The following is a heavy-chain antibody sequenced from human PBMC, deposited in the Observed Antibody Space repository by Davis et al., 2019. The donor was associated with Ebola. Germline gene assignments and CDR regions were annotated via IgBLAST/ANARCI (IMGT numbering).Heavy chain of an antibody. CDR3: ARDGTSPFGVVIYTHFDY. D-gene: IGHD3-3*01. V-gene: IGHV3-48*04. J-gene: IGHJ4*02. CDR1: GFTFSSYS. CDR2: ISSSSSTI. Sequence: GESLKISCAASGFTFSSYSMNWVRQAPGKGLEWVSYISSSSSTIYYADSVKGRFTISRGNAKNSLYLQMNSLRAEDTAVYYCARDGTSPFGVVIYTHFDYWGQGTLVTVSS.